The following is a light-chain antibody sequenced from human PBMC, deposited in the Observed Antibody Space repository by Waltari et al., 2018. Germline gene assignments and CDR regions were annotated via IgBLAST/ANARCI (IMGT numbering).Light chain of an antibody. V-gene: IGKV3-20*01. CDR3: QHYVRLPVT. Sequence: IVLTQSPGTLSLSPGERATLSCRASQSISSFLVWYQQKPGQAPRLLIYGASTRATGIPDRFSGSGSGTDCSLTISRLEPEDFAVYYCQHYVRLPVTFGQGTKVEIK. CDR2: GAS. CDR1: QSISSF. J-gene: IGKJ1*01.